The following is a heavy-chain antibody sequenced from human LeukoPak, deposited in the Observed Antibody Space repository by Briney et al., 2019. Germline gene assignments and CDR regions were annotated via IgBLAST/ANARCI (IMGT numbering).Heavy chain of an antibody. V-gene: IGHV4-59*11. J-gene: IGHJ4*02. CDR3: TRLGIGVVPSAMLGDYYFDY. Sequence: PSETLSLTCTVSGASISSHYWSWIRQSPGKGLEWIGYISYSGSTDYNPSLKSRVTLSVDTSKNQISLRLSSVTAADTAVYYCTRLGIGVVPSAMLGDYYFDYWGQGTLVTVSS. D-gene: IGHD2-2*01. CDR1: GASISSHY. CDR2: ISYSGST.